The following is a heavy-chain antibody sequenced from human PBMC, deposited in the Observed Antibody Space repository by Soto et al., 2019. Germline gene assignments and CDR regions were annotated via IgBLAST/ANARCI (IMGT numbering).Heavy chain of an antibody. CDR1: GFTFSSYA. CDR2: ISGSGGST. J-gene: IGHJ1*01. CDR3: AHIIAAAGIYFQH. Sequence: GGSLRLSCAASGFTFSSYAMSWVRQAPGKGLEWVSAISGSGGSTYYADSVKGRFTISRDNSKNTLYLQMNSLRAEDTAVYYCAHIIAAAGIYFQHWGQGTLVTVSS. D-gene: IGHD6-13*01. V-gene: IGHV3-23*01.